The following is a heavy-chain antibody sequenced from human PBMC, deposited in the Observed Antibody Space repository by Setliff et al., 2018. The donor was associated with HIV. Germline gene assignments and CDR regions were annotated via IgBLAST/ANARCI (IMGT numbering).Heavy chain of an antibody. Sequence: SETLSLTCTVSGGSISSGSYYWSWIRQSPGEGLEWIGYIFYTESTNYTPSIKSTNYNPSLKSRVTVSLDTSQNQFSLNLSSVTAADTAVYYCARDYSGWYYFDCWGQGTLVTVSS. V-gene: IGHV4-61*01. CDR3: ARDYSGWYYFDC. CDR2: IFYTESTNYTPSIKST. CDR1: GGSISSGSYY. D-gene: IGHD6-19*01. J-gene: IGHJ4*02.